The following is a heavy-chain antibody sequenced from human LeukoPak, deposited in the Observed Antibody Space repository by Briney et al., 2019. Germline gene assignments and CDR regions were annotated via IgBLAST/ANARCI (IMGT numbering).Heavy chain of an antibody. Sequence: SQTLSLTCAVSGGSISSGGYSWSWIRQPPGKGLEWIGYIYHSGSTYYNPSLKSRVTISVDRSKSQFSLKLSSVTAADTAVYYCARASSWFFFDYWGQGTLVTVSS. D-gene: IGHD6-13*01. V-gene: IGHV4-30-2*01. CDR3: ARASSWFFFDY. CDR1: GGSISSGGYS. J-gene: IGHJ4*02. CDR2: IYHSGST.